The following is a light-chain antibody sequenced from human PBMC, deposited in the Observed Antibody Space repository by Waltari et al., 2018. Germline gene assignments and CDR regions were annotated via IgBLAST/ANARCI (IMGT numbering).Light chain of an antibody. CDR1: QSISSW. V-gene: IGKV1-5*03. Sequence: DIQMTQSPSTLSASVGDRVTITCRASQSISSWLAWYQQKPGKAPKLLIYQASSLASGVPSRFRGSGSGTEFTLTISSLQPDYFATYYCQQYNSYPYTFGQGTKLEIK. CDR2: QAS. J-gene: IGKJ2*01. CDR3: QQYNSYPYT.